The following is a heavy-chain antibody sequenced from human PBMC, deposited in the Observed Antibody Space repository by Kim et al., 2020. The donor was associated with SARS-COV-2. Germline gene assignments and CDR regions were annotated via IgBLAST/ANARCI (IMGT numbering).Heavy chain of an antibody. D-gene: IGHD2-2*01. Sequence: GESLKISCKGSGYSFTSYWIGWVRQMPGKGLEWMGIIYPGDSDTRYSPSFQGQVTISADKSISTAYLQWSSLKASDTAMYYCATRPGVVVPAAEPDDAFDIWGQGTMVTVSS. CDR1: GYSFTSYW. V-gene: IGHV5-51*01. J-gene: IGHJ3*02. CDR2: IYPGDSDT. CDR3: ATRPGVVVPAAEPDDAFDI.